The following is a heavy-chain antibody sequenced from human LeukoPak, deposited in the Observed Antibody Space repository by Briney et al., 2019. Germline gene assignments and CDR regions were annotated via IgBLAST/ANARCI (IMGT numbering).Heavy chain of an antibody. CDR1: GYTFTGYY. V-gene: IGHV1-18*04. Sequence: ASVKVSCKASGYTFTGYYMHWVRQAPGQGLEWMGWINAYNGNTNYAQKLQGRVTMTTDTSTSTAYMELRSLRSDDTAVYYCARDRMNYYGMDVWGQGTTVSVCS. CDR3: ARDRMNYYGMDV. CDR2: INAYNGNT. J-gene: IGHJ6*02.